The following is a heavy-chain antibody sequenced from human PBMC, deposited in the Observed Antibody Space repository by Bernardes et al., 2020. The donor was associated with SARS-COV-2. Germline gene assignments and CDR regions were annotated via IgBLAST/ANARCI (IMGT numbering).Heavy chain of an antibody. J-gene: IGHJ4*02. V-gene: IGHV1-2*02. CDR3: ARVTMRYCSSTSCSYFDY. Sequence: KVSCKASGYTFTGYYMHWVRQAPGQGLEWMGWINPNSGGTNYAQKFQGRVTMTRDTSISTAYMELSRLRSDDTAVYYCARVTMRYCSSTSCSYFDYWGQGTLVTVSS. CDR2: INPNSGGT. D-gene: IGHD2-2*01. CDR1: GYTFTGYY.